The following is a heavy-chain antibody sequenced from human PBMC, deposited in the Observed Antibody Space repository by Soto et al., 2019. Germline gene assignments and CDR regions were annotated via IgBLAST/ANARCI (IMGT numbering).Heavy chain of an antibody. CDR3: ARAPYVMDV. CDR2: FYYTGGS. J-gene: IGHJ6*02. Sequence: TSETLFLTCTVSGGSISSGDYSCSFVRQPPGKGLGLVPYFYYTGGSYYNQSLKSRATISVDTSKNQFSLKLSSVTAADTAVYYCARAPYVMDVWGQGTTVTVSS. V-gene: IGHV4-30-4*01. CDR1: GGSISSGDYS.